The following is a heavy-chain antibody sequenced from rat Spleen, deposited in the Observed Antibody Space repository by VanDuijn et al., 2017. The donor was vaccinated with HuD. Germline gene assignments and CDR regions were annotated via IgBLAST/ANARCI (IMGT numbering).Heavy chain of an antibody. V-gene: IGHV2S63*01. J-gene: IGHJ2*01. CDR2: MWSGGST. D-gene: IGHD1-1*01. CDR1: GFSLTDYS. Sequence: EVQLKESGPGLVQPSQTLSLTCTVSGFSLTDYSVHWVRQPPGKGLEWMGVMWSGGSTANNSALKSRLSISRDTSKSQVFLKMNSLQTEDTAIYYCTRASYYSGDYWGQGVMVTVSS. CDR3: TRASYYSGDY.